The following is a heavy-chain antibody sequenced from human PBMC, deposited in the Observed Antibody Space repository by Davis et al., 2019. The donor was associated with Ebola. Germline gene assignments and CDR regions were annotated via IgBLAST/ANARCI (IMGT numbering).Heavy chain of an antibody. D-gene: IGHD1-26*01. CDR3: ARTWELPYYYYGMDV. CDR1: GYTFTSYY. V-gene: IGHV1-46*01. CDR2: INPSGGST. Sequence: AASMKVSCKASGYTFTSYYMHWVRQAPGQGLEWMGIINPSGGSTSYAQKFQGRVTMTRDTSTSTVYMELSSLRSEDTAVYYCARTWELPYYYYGMDVWGQGTTVTVSS. J-gene: IGHJ6*02.